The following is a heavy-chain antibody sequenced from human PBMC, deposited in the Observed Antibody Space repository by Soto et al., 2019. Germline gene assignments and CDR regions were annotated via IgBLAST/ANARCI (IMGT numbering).Heavy chain of an antibody. V-gene: IGHV3-23*01. J-gene: IGHJ6*02. CDR1: GFTFSSYA. CDR2: ISGSGGST. D-gene: IGHD7-27*01. CDR3: AGERGYYYYYGMDV. Sequence: EVQLLESGGGLVQPGGSLRLSCAASGFTFSSYAMSWVRQAPGKGLEWVSAISGSGGSTYYADSVKGRFTISRDNSKNTLYLKMNSLSAEDTAVYYCAGERGYYYYYGMDVWGQGTTVTVSS.